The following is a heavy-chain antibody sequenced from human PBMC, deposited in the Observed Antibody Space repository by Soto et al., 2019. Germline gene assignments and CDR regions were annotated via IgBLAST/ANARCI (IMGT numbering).Heavy chain of an antibody. J-gene: IGHJ3*02. Sequence: GASGKVSSKASGYTGTSYGMSCLRQARGQGLELMGWISAYNGNTNYAQKLQGRVTMTTDTSTSTAYMELRSLRSDDTAVYYCARDVNHYGSGSYWRLGDAFDIWGQGTMVTV. D-gene: IGHD3-10*01. CDR1: GYTGTSYG. CDR3: ARDVNHYGSGSYWRLGDAFDI. CDR2: ISAYNGNT. V-gene: IGHV1-18*04.